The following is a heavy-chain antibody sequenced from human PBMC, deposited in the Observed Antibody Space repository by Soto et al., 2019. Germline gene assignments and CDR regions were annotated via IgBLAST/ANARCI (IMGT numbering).Heavy chain of an antibody. V-gene: IGHV3-23*01. J-gene: IGHJ4*02. D-gene: IGHD3-9*01. Sequence: GGSLRLSCAASGFSFSDYYMSWIRQAPGKGLEWVSAISGSGGSTYYADSVKGRFTISRDNSKNTLYLQMNSLRAEDTAVYYCAKGEPYYDILTGYYDGPLDYWGQGTLVTVSS. CDR2: ISGSGGST. CDR1: GFSFSDYY. CDR3: AKGEPYYDILTGYYDGPLDY.